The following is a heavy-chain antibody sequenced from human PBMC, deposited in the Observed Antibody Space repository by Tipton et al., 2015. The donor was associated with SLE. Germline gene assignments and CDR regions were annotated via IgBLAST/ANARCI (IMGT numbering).Heavy chain of an antibody. CDR3: ARGGEYGSSWYPRYYYYMDV. J-gene: IGHJ6*03. CDR2: INHSGST. Sequence: TLSLTCTVSGGSINNYYWSWIRQPPGKGLEWIGEINHSGSTNYNPSLKSRVTISVDTSKSQFSLKLRSVTAADTAVYYCARGGEYGSSWYPRYYYYMDVWGKGTTVTVSS. V-gene: IGHV4-34*01. CDR1: GGSINNYY. D-gene: IGHD6-13*01.